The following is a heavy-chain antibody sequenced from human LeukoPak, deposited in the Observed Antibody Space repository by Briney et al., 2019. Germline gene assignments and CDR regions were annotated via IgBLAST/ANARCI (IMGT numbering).Heavy chain of an antibody. Sequence: GASVKVSCKASGYTFTGYYMHWVRQAPGQGLEWMGWINPNSGGTNYAQKFQGRVTMTRDTSISTACMELSRLRSDDTAVYYCARGPTYSGSYSHIDYWGQGTLVTVSS. V-gene: IGHV1-2*02. CDR1: GYTFTGYY. CDR3: ARGPTYSGSYSHIDY. J-gene: IGHJ4*02. CDR2: INPNSGGT. D-gene: IGHD1-26*01.